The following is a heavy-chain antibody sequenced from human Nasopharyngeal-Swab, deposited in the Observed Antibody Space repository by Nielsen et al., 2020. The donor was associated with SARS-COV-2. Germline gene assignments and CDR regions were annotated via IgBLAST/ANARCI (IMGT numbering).Heavy chain of an antibody. CDR2: INPNSGGT. V-gene: IGHV1-2*06. Sequence: ASVKVSCKASGYTFTSYYMHWVRQAPGQGLEWMGRINPNSGGTNYAQKFQGRVTMTSDTSISTAYMELSRLRSDDTAVYYCARGGRGAGLVAFDIWGQGTMVTVSS. CDR1: GYTFTSYY. CDR3: ARGGRGAGLVAFDI. J-gene: IGHJ3*02. D-gene: IGHD1-26*01.